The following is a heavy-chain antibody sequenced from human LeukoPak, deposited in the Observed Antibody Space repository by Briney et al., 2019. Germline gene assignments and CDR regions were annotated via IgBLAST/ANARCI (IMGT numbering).Heavy chain of an antibody. Sequence: GASVKVSCKASGYIFTSYAMHWVRQAPGQRLEWMGWVNAGNGNTKYSQKFQGRVTITRDTSASTAYMELSSLRSEDTAVYYCARGARISEVAPQYNWFDPWGQGTLVTVSS. CDR2: VNAGNGNT. CDR3: ARGARISEVAPQYNWFDP. J-gene: IGHJ5*02. CDR1: GYIFTSYA. D-gene: IGHD2-15*01. V-gene: IGHV1-3*01.